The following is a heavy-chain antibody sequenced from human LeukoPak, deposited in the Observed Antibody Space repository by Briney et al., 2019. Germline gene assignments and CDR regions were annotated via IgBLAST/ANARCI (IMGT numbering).Heavy chain of an antibody. CDR2: IIPIFGTA. D-gene: IGHD6-19*01. CDR3: ARESSGSGWYHAFGY. V-gene: IGHV1-69*05. Sequence: GASVKVSCKASGGTFSSYAISWVRQAPGQGLEWMGGIIPIFGTANYAQKFQGRVTITTDESTSTAYMELSSLRSEDTAVYYCARESSGSGWYHAFGYWGQGTLVTVSS. J-gene: IGHJ4*02. CDR1: GGTFSSYA.